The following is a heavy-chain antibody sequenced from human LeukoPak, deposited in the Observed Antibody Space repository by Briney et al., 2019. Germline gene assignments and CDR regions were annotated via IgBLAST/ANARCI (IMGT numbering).Heavy chain of an antibody. D-gene: IGHD1-26*01. J-gene: IGHJ4*02. CDR3: ARPETTGTYYY. CDR2: IYSSGST. CDR1: GGSISNYY. Sequence: SETLSLTCTVSGGSISNYYWSWIRQPPGKGLEWIGYIYSSGSTNYNPSLKSRVTISVDTSKNQFSLKLSSVTAADTAVYYCARPETTGTYYYWGQGTLVTVSS. V-gene: IGHV4-4*08.